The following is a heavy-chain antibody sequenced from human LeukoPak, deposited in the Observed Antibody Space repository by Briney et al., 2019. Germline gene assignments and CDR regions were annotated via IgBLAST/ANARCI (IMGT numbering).Heavy chain of an antibody. J-gene: IGHJ4*02. CDR3: ARTAARRFDY. V-gene: IGHV1-46*01. CDR2: INPTGGST. Sequence: ASVKVSCKASGYTFPSYFMHWVRQAPGQGLEWMGIINPTGGSTTYAQKFQGRVTMTRDTSTSTVYMELSSLRSDDTAVYYCARTAARRFDYWGQGTLVTVSS. CDR1: GYTFPSYF. D-gene: IGHD6-6*01.